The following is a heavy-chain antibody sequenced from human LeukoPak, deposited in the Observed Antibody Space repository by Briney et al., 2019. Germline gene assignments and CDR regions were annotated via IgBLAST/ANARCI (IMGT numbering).Heavy chain of an antibody. CDR3: ARDLHGSRGEFDY. Sequence: SQTLSLTCAISGDSVTSGIWNWIRQSPSRGLEWLGRTYHWSKWFNDYAVSVESRMTINADTSRNQFSLQLNSVTPEDPAVYYCARDLHGSRGEFDYWGQGTLVTVSS. J-gene: IGHJ4*02. CDR2: TYHWSKWFN. D-gene: IGHD3-16*01. CDR1: GDSVTSGI. V-gene: IGHV6-1*01.